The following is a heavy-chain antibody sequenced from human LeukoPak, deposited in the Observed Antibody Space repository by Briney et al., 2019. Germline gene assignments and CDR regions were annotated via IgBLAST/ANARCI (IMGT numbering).Heavy chain of an antibody. CDR3: AKDWDYYDRGAFDI. J-gene: IGHJ3*02. CDR2: IYTDGSTT. CDR1: GFTLSSYW. Sequence: GGSLRLSCVASGFTLSSYWIHWVRQAPGKGLVWVSCIYTDGSTTRYADSVKGRFTISRDNSKNTLYLQMNSLRAEDTAVYYCAKDWDYYDRGAFDIWGQGTMVTVSS. D-gene: IGHD3-22*01. V-gene: IGHV3-74*01.